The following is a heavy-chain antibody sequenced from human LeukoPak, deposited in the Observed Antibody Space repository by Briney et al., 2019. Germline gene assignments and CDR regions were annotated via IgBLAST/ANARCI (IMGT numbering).Heavy chain of an antibody. V-gene: IGHV4-31*03. CDR1: GGSISSGGYC. D-gene: IGHD3-10*01. CDR3: ARGGYGSGSGGFDY. CDR2: IYYSGST. Sequence: SQTLSLTCTVSGGSISSGGYCWSWIRQHPEKGLEWIGYIYYSGSTYYNPSLKSRVTISVDTSKNQYSLKLSSVTAADTAVYYCARGGYGSGSGGFDYWGQGTLDTVSS. J-gene: IGHJ4*02.